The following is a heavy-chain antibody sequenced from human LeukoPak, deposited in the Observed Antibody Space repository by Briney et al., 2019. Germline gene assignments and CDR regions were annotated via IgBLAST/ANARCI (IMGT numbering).Heavy chain of an antibody. J-gene: IGHJ4*02. Sequence: WASVKVSCKASGGTFSSYAISWVRQAPGQGLEWMGRINPNSGDTNYAQKFQGRVAMTRDTSISTAFMELTRLRSDDTAVYYCARDYCSSTSCLFDYWGQGTLVTVSS. V-gene: IGHV1-2*06. D-gene: IGHD2-2*01. CDR2: INPNSGDT. CDR3: ARDYCSSTSCLFDY. CDR1: GGTFSSYA.